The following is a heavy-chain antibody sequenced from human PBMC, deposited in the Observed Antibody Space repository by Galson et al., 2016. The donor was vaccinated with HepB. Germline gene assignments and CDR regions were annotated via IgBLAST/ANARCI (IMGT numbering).Heavy chain of an antibody. CDR3: ARGKEEWNDIYDY. V-gene: IGHV3-48*03. CDR1: GFSFSSYE. Sequence: SLRLSCAASGFSFSSYEMTWIRQAPGRGLGWVSYISSPSNVISYADSVKGRFTISRDNANNPLYLQMNSLRAEDTAVYYCARGKEEWNDIYDYRGQGTLVTVSS. J-gene: IGHJ4*02. CDR2: ISSPSNVI. D-gene: IGHD1-1*01.